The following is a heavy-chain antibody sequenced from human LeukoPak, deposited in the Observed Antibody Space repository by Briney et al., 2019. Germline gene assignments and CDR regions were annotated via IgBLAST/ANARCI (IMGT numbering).Heavy chain of an antibody. CDR1: GFTFSSYE. Sequence: GGSLRLSCAASGFTFSSYEMNWVRQAPGKGLEWVSYISSSGSTIYYADSVKGRFTISRDNAKNSLYLQMNSLRAEDTAVYYCARGTYYYGSGSYYYYMDVWGKGTTVTISS. CDR2: ISSSGSTI. V-gene: IGHV3-48*03. J-gene: IGHJ6*03. D-gene: IGHD3-10*01. CDR3: ARGTYYYGSGSYYYYMDV.